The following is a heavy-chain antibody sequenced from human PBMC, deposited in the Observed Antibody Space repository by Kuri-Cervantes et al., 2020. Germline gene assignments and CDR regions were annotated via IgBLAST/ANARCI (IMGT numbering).Heavy chain of an antibody. CDR1: GFTFDDYA. V-gene: IGHV3-53*04. CDR3: ARGWWERNWFDP. CDR2: IYSGGST. Sequence: GGSLRLSCAASGFTFDDYAMHWVRQAPGKGLEWVSVIYSGGSTYYADSVKGRFTISRHNSKNTLYLQMNSLRAEDTAVYYCARGWWERNWFDPWGQGTLVTVSS. J-gene: IGHJ5*02. D-gene: IGHD1-26*01.